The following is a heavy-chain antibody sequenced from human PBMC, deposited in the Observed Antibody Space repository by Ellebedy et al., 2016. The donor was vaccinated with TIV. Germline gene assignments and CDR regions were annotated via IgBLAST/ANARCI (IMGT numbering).Heavy chain of an antibody. D-gene: IGHD6-13*01. V-gene: IGHV3-30-3*01. CDR1: GFTFNSYA. CDR2: ISYDGSKR. J-gene: IGHJ4*02. CDR3: ARTYVSSSSTFDS. Sequence: GGSLRLXXAASGFTFNSYAMHWVRQAPGKGLQWVALISYDGSKRYYADSVKGRFTISRDNSKSTLYLQMNSLRADDTAVYYCARTYVSSSSTFDSWGQGTLVTVSS.